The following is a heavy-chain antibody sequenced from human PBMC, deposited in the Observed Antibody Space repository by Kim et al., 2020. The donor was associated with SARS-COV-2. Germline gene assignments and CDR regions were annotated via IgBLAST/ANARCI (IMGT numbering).Heavy chain of an antibody. D-gene: IGHD3-9*01. CDR1: GYTFTSYA. J-gene: IGHJ4*02. CDR2: INAGNGNT. V-gene: IGHV1-3*01. CDR3: ARAPLRYFDWLPDY. Sequence: ASVKVSCKASGYTFTSYAMHWVRQAPGQRLEWMGWINAGNGNTKYSQKFQGRVTITRDTSASTAYMELSSLRSEDTAVYYCARAPLRYFDWLPDYWGQGTLVTVSS.